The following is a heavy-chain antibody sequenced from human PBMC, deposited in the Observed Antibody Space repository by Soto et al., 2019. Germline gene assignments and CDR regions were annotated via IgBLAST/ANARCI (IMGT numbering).Heavy chain of an antibody. D-gene: IGHD4-17*01. CDR1: GGSISSYY. V-gene: IGHV4-59*01. CDR3: ARATVTTFDY. J-gene: IGHJ4*02. Sequence: QVQLQESGPGLVKPSETLSLTCTVSGGSISSYYWSWIRQPPGKGLEWIGYIYYSGSTNYNPSLTSRVTISVDTSKNQFSLKLSSVTAADTAVYYCARATVTTFDYWGQGTLVTVSS. CDR2: IYYSGST.